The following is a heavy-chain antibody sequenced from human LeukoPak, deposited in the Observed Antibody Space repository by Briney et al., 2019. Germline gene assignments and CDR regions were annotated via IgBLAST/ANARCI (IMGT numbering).Heavy chain of an antibody. V-gene: IGHV3-48*03. D-gene: IGHD3-10*02. CDR1: GFTFSSYE. Sequence: GGSLRLSCAASGFTFSSYEMHWVRQAPGKGLEWVSYISSTGITMFYADSVKGRFIISRDNAKNSLYLQMNSLRAEDTAVYYCAELGITMIGGVWGKGTTVTISS. J-gene: IGHJ6*04. CDR3: AELGITMIGGV. CDR2: ISSTGITM.